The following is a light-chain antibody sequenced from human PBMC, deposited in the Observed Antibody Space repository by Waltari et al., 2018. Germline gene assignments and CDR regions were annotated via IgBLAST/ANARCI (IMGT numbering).Light chain of an antibody. CDR2: GAS. Sequence: EIVMTQSPAILSVSPGESATLSCRASQGVSSHLAGYQQKPGQAPRLLIYGASTRATGVPVSFSGSGSGTEFTLTISSLQSEDFAAYYCQHYVNWPRTFGQGTKVEVK. J-gene: IGKJ1*01. CDR1: QGVSSH. CDR3: QHYVNWPRT. V-gene: IGKV3-15*01.